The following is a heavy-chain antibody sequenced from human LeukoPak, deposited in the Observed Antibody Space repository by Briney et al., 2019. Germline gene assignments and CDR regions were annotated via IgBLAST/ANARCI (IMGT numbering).Heavy chain of an antibody. CDR3: ARGGSGVRGHALGWFDP. J-gene: IGHJ5*02. V-gene: IGHV3-30-3*01. CDR1: GFTFSSYA. D-gene: IGHD3-10*01. Sequence: PGRSLRLSCAASGFTFSSYAMHWVRQAPGKGLEWVAVISYDGSNKYYADSVKGRFTISRDNSKNTLYLQMNSLRAEDTAVYYCARGGSGVRGHALGWFDPWGQGTLVTVSS. CDR2: ISYDGSNK.